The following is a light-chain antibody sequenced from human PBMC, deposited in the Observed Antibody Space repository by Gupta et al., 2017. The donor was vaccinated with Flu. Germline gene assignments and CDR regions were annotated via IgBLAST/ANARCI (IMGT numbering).Light chain of an antibody. V-gene: IGKV2-30*01. J-gene: IGKJ2*02. Sequence: DVVMRQSPLSLSVTLGPAASTSCRSSQSLVYKNGITYVTWFKQRPGQSPRRLIYEVSNRDSGVPDRFSGSGSVTDFKLKISRVEAEDVGVEYCMRGTHPWTFGQGTRLEI. CDR1: QSLVYKNGITY. CDR2: EVS. CDR3: MRGTHPWT.